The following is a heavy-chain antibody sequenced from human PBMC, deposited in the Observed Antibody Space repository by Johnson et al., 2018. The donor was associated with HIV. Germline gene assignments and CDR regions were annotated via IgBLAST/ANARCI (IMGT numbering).Heavy chain of an antibody. CDR1: GFTFDDYA. Sequence: QVQLVESGGGLVQPGRSLRLSCAASGFTFDDYAMHWVRQAPGKGLEWVAVIWYDGSNKYYADSVKGRFTISRDNSKNTLYLQMNSLRAEDTAIYYCVKGMDSSSWYAFDIWGQGTMVTVSS. CDR3: VKGMDSSSWYAFDI. V-gene: IGHV3-33*06. CDR2: IWYDGSNK. J-gene: IGHJ3*02. D-gene: IGHD6-13*01.